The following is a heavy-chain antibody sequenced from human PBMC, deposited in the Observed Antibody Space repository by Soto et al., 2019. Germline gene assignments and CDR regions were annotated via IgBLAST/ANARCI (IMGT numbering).Heavy chain of an antibody. Sequence: ETLSLTCAVYGGSFSGYYWSWIRQPPGKGLEWIGEINHSGSTNYNPSLKSRVTISVDTSKNQFSLKLSSVTAADTAVYYCARVVVPAALTYYYYYYMDVWGKGTTVTVSS. CDR3: ARVVVPAALTYYYYYYMDV. V-gene: IGHV4-34*01. J-gene: IGHJ6*03. CDR1: GGSFSGYY. D-gene: IGHD2-2*01. CDR2: INHSGST.